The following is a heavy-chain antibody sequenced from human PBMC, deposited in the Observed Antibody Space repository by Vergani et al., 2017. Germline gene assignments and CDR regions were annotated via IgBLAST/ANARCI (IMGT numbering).Heavy chain of an antibody. V-gene: IGHV3-73*02. Sequence: VQLVESGGGLVQPGGSLKLSCAASGFTFSGSAMHWVRQASGKGLEWVGRIRSKANSYATAYAASVKGRFTIFRDDSKNTAYLQMNSLKTEDTAVYYCTRVRLVTYGMDAWGQGTTVTVSS. CDR2: IRSKANSYAT. D-gene: IGHD3-9*01. CDR1: GFTFSGSA. CDR3: TRVRLVTYGMDA. J-gene: IGHJ6*02.